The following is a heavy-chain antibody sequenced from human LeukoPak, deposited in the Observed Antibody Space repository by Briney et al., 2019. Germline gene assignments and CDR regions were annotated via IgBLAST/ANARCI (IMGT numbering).Heavy chain of an antibody. CDR1: GGFISSYY. Sequence: SETLSLTCTVSGGFISSYYWSWIRQPPGKGLECIGYIYSSGSTIYNPSLKSRVTISIDTSRNQFSLRLSSVTAADTAVYYCARDHCSGGSCYPGWFDPWGQGTLVTVSS. J-gene: IGHJ5*02. CDR3: ARDHCSGGSCYPGWFDP. V-gene: IGHV4-59*01. CDR2: IYSSGST. D-gene: IGHD2-15*01.